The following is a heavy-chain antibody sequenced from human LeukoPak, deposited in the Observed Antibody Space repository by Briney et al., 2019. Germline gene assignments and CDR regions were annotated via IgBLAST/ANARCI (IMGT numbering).Heavy chain of an antibody. V-gene: IGHV5-51*01. CDR1: GYSFTSYW. J-gene: IGHJ4*02. Sequence: GESLKISCKGSGYSFTSYWIGWVRQTPGKGLECMGIIYPGDSDTRYSPSFQGQVTISADKSISTAYLQWSSLKASDTAMYYCARTTFYDSSGYGPFDYWGQGTLVTVSS. CDR3: ARTTFYDSSGYGPFDY. D-gene: IGHD3-22*01. CDR2: IYPGDSDT.